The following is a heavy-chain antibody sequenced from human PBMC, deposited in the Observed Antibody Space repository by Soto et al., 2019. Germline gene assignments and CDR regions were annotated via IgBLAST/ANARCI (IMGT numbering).Heavy chain of an antibody. Sequence: GDSFILSCAASGFTFSSYAMGWVLQAPGKGLEWVSVISGSGGRTYYADSVKGRFTISRDNSKNTLYVQMNSLRAEDTAVYYCANDVTAVAGNDYSGQGTLDSVSS. CDR2: ISGSGGRT. D-gene: IGHD6-19*01. V-gene: IGHV3-23*01. CDR1: GFTFSSYA. CDR3: ANDVTAVAGNDY. J-gene: IGHJ4*02.